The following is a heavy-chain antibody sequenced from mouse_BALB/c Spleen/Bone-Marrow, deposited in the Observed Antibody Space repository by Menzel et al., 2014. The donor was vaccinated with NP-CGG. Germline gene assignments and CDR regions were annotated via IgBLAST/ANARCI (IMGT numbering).Heavy chain of an antibody. CDR2: IDPANGNT. J-gene: IGHJ2*01. V-gene: IGHV14-3*02. CDR3: ARYYYGSSLFDY. CDR1: GFNIKDTY. Sequence: EVQLQQSGAELVKPGASVKLFCTASGFNIKDTYMHWVKQRPEQGLEWIGRIDPANGNTKYDPKFQGKATITADTSSNTAYLQLSSLTSEDTAVYYCARYYYGSSLFDYWGQGTTLTVSS. D-gene: IGHD1-1*01.